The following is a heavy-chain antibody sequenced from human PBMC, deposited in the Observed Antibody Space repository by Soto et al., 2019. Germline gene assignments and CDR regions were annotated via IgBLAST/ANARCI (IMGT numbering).Heavy chain of an antibody. CDR3: AHSLIGYYYDSSGSNWFDP. CDR2: IYWDDDN. CDR1: GFSLSTSGVG. V-gene: IGHV2-5*02. D-gene: IGHD3-22*01. J-gene: IGHJ5*02. Sequence: SGPTLVNPTQTLTLTCTFSGFSLSTSGVGVGWIRQPPGKALEWLALIYWDDDNRYSPSLKSRLTITKDTSKNQVVLTMTNMDPVDTATYYCAHSLIGYYYDSSGSNWFDPWGQGTLVTVSS.